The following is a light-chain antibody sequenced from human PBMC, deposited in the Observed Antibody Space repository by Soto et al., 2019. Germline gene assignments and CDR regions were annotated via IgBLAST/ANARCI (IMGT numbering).Light chain of an antibody. Sequence: QLVLTQSPSASASLGASVKLTCTLSSGHSSYAIAWHQQQPEKGPRYLMKLNSDGSHSKGDGIPDRFSGSSSGAERYLTISSLQSEDEADYSCQTWGTGGVVFGGGTKLTVL. CDR3: QTWGTGGVV. J-gene: IGLJ2*01. V-gene: IGLV4-69*01. CDR1: SGHSSYA. CDR2: LNSDGSH.